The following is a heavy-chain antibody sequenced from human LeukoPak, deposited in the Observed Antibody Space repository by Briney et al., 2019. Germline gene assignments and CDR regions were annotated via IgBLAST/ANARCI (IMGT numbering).Heavy chain of an antibody. V-gene: IGHV3-21*04. D-gene: IGHD5-18*01. Sequence: GGSLRLSCAASGFTFSSYSMNWVRQAPGKGLEWVSSISSSSSYIYYADSVKGRFTISRDNAKNSLYLQMNSLRAEDTAVYYCAKLHWDTAMVGLFDYWGQGTLVTVSS. J-gene: IGHJ4*02. CDR3: AKLHWDTAMVGLFDY. CDR2: ISSSSSYI. CDR1: GFTFSSYS.